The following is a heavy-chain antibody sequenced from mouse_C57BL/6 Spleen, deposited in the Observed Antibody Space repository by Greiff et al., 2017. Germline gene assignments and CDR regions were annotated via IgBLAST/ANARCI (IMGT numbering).Heavy chain of an antibody. CDR1: GYTFTSYW. D-gene: IGHD2-4*01. Sequence: QVQLQQSGAELVKPGASVKLSCKASGYTFTSYWMHWVKQRPGQGLEWIGMIHPNSGSTNYNEKFKSKATLTVDKSSSTAYMQLSSLTSEASAVYYGATFCYDYDVRYFEVWGTGTTVTVSS. CDR3: ATFCYDYDVRYFEV. J-gene: IGHJ1*03. V-gene: IGHV1-64*01. CDR2: IHPNSGST.